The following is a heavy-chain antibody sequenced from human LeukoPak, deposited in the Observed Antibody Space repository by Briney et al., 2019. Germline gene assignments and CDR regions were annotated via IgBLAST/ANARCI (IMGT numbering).Heavy chain of an antibody. V-gene: IGHV5-51*01. J-gene: IGHJ1*01. CDR1: GYSFTSYW. Sequence: PGASLKISSKGFGYSFTSYWICWVSQMPGKGLEWMGIIDPGDSDTRYSPSFQGQVTISDDKSISTAYLQWSSLKASDTAMYYCARSSSGYFQHWGQGTLVTVSS. D-gene: IGHD6-6*01. CDR3: ARSSSGYFQH. CDR2: IDPGDSDT.